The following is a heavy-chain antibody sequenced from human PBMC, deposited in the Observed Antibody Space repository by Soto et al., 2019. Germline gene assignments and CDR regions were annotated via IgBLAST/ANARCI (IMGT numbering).Heavy chain of an antibody. V-gene: IGHV4-4*07. J-gene: IGHJ5*02. CDR3: ARGQRFSDWFDP. CDR2: VYSSGGT. Sequence: SETLSLTCTVSGGSMTSDYWTWIRQPAGKGLEWIGRVYSSGGTHYNPSLKSRVTISLDTSKNQFSLRLLSVTDADTAVYFCARGQRFSDWFDPWGQGTLVTVSS. CDR1: GGSMTSDY. D-gene: IGHD3-3*01.